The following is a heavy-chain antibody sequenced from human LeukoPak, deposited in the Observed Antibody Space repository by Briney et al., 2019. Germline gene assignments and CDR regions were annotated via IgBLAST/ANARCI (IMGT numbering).Heavy chain of an antibody. D-gene: IGHD6-19*01. CDR2: ISSSSSTI. J-gene: IGHJ4*02. CDR3: ARNGASSGRPYHLDY. V-gene: IGHV3-48*01. CDR1: KFTLSDYG. Sequence: PGGSLRLSCAASKFTLSDYGMNWVRQAPGKGLEWVSYISSSSSTIYYGDSVKGRFTISRDNAESSLYLQMNGLRAEDTAVYFCARNGASSGRPYHLDYWGQGTLVTVSS.